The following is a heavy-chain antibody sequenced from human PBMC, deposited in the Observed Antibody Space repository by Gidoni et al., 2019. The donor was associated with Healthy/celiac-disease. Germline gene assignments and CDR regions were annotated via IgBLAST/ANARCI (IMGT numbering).Heavy chain of an antibody. D-gene: IGHD3-22*01. V-gene: IGHV3-9*01. CDR3: AKDIRPYDSSGYYYVDDVAFDY. CDR2: ISWNSGSI. Sequence: EVQLVESGGGLVQPGRSLRLSCAASGFTFDDYSMHWVRQAPGKGLEWVSGISWNSGSIGYADSVKGRFTISRDNAKNSLYLQMNSLRAEDTALYYCAKDIRPYDSSGYYYVDDVAFDYWGQGTLVTVSS. CDR1: GFTFDDYS. J-gene: IGHJ4*02.